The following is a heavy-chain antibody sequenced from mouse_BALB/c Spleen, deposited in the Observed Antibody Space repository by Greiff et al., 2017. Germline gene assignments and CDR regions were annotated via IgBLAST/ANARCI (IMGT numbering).Heavy chain of an antibody. CDR1: GYSFTGYF. CDR2: INPYNGDT. V-gene: IGHV1-37*01. J-gene: IGHJ1*01. Sequence: EVKLMESGPELVKPGASVKISCKASGYSFTGYFMNWVKQSHGKSLEWIGRINPYNGDTFYNQKFKGKATLTVDKSSSTAHMELLSLTSEDSAVYYCGRDGSSYDWYFDVWGAGTTVTVSS. CDR3: GRDGSSYDWYFDV. D-gene: IGHD1-1*01.